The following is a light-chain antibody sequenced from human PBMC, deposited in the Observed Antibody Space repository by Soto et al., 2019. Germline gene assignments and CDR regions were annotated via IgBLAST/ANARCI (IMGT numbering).Light chain of an antibody. V-gene: IGKV2-28*01. CDR2: LGS. Sequence: DIVMTQSPLSLPVTPGEPAPISCRSSQSLLHSNGYNCLDWYLQKPGQSPQLLIYLGSNRASGVPDRFSGSGSGTDFTLKISRVEAEDVGVYYCMQALQTPVTFGGGTKVDIK. CDR1: QSLLHSNGYNC. CDR3: MQALQTPVT. J-gene: IGKJ4*01.